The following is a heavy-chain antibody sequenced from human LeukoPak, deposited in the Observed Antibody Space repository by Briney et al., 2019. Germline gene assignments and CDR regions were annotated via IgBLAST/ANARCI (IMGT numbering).Heavy chain of an antibody. J-gene: IGHJ4*02. CDR2: IYYSGST. CDR3: ARGRRMVREVIRGPLFDY. CDR1: GGSISSGGYY. V-gene: IGHV4-31*03. D-gene: IGHD3-10*01. Sequence: PSETLSLTCTVSGGSISSGGYYWSWIRQHPGKGLEWIGYIYYSGSTYYNPSLKSRVTISVDTSKNQFSLKLSSVTAADTAVYYCARGRRMVREVIRGPLFDYWGQGTLVTVSS.